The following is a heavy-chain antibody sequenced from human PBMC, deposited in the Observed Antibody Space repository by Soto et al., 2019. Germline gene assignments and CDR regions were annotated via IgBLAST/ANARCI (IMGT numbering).Heavy chain of an antibody. CDR2: IKQDGSEK. D-gene: IGHD5-18*01. J-gene: IGHJ4*02. Sequence: GSLRLSCAASGFTFSSYWMSWVRQAPGKGLEWVANIKQDGSEKYYVDSVKGRFTISRDNAKNSLYLQMNSLRAEDTAVYYCARLNTAMVTGYFDYWGQGTLVTVSS. CDR3: ARLNTAMVTGYFDY. CDR1: GFTFSSYW. V-gene: IGHV3-7*03.